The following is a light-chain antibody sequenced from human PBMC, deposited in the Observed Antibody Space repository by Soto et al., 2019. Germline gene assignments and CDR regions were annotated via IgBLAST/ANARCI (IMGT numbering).Light chain of an antibody. CDR3: QQYENYWT. J-gene: IGKJ1*01. CDR1: QSISRW. Sequence: DIHMSQSPSTLSSSFGDRVTITFRASQSISRWLAWYQQKPVKAPKLLIYDASTLESGVPSRFSGSGSGTEFTLTISSLQPEDFATYYCQQYENYWTFGQGTKVDIK. V-gene: IGKV1-5*01. CDR2: DAS.